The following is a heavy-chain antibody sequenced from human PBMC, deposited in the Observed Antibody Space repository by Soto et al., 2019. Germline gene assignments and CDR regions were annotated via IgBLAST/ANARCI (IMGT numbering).Heavy chain of an antibody. CDR2: LQPRTGRT. J-gene: IGHJ4*02. D-gene: IGHD1-1*01. CDR1: GYSFTSLD. V-gene: IGHV1-8*01. CDR3: ARGVSAGVDY. Sequence: QVQLVQSGAEVREPGASVKVSCKASGYSFTSLDINWVRQTAGQGLEWMGWLQPRTGRTGYAQQFQGRVTLTRDTSLHTAYMELTNLPSCDPAFYFCARGVSAGVDYWGQGTLVTGSS.